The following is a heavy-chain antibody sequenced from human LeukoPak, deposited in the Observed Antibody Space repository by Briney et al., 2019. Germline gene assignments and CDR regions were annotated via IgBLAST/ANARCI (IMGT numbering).Heavy chain of an antibody. J-gene: IGHJ4*02. CDR2: IHNSGST. V-gene: IGHV4-39*01. Sequence: SETLSLTCTVSGGSISSSAYHWGWIRQPPGKGLEWIGSIHNSGSTYYNPSLKSRVTISVRTSKNQFSLKLSSVTAADTALYYCARGAITMVRGGNFDYWGQGTLVTVSS. D-gene: IGHD3-10*01. CDR1: GGSISSSAYH. CDR3: ARGAITMVRGGNFDY.